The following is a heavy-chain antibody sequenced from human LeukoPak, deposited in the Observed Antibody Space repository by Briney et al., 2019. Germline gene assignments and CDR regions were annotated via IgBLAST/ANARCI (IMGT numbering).Heavy chain of an antibody. CDR3: AKDFGYDSSGYYDY. J-gene: IGHJ4*02. CDR2: IKSDGSST. Sequence: GGSLRLSCAASGFTISNYWMHWVRQAPGEGLEWVSRIKSDGSSTNYADSVKGRFTISRDNAKNSLYLQMNSLRAEDTALYYCAKDFGYDSSGYYDYWGQGTLVTVSS. D-gene: IGHD3-22*01. V-gene: IGHV3-74*01. CDR1: GFTISNYW.